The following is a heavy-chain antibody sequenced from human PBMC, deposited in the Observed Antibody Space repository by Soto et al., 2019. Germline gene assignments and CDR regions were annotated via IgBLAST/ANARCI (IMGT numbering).Heavy chain of an antibody. V-gene: IGHV3-48*01. J-gene: IGHJ4*02. CDR1: GFTFSSYS. CDR2: ISSSSSTI. Sequence: GGSLRLSCAASGFTFSSYSMNWVRLAPGKGLEWVSYISSSSSTIYYADSVKGRFTISRDNAKNSLYLQMNSLRAEDTAVYYCARVWESYYDSSGYFDYWGQGT. D-gene: IGHD3-22*01. CDR3: ARVWESYYDSSGYFDY.